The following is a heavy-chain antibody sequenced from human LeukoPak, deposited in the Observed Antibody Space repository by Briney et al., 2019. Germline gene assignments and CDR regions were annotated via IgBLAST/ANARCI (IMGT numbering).Heavy chain of an antibody. D-gene: IGHD5-24*01. J-gene: IGHJ4*02. CDR3: GRVGDGYNDNY. V-gene: IGHV3-66*01. CDR1: GFTVSSDY. CDR2: ISSGGST. Sequence: GGSLRLSCAASGFTVSSDYVGWVRQAPGKGLEWVSLISSGGSTYYADSLKGRFTISRDNSKNTLYLQMKSLRAEDTAVYYCGRVGDGYNDNYWGQGTLVTVSS.